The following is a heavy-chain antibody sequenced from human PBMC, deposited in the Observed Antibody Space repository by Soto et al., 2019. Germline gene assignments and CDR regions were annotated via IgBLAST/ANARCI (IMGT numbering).Heavy chain of an antibody. CDR3: TRERFDP. V-gene: IGHV3-74*01. Sequence: GGSLRLSCAASGFTFSNYWMHWVRQAPGKGLVWVSRIKADGSSTNYADSVKCRFTISRDNAKNTLYLVINSLRVEDTAVYFCTRERFDPWGQGTLVTVSS. CDR1: GFTFSNYW. J-gene: IGHJ5*02. CDR2: IKADGSST.